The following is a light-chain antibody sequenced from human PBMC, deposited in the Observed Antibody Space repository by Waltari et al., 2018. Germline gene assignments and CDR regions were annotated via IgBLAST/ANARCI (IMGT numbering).Light chain of an antibody. J-gene: IGLJ3*02. Sequence: QSALTQPASVSGSPGQSITISCTGTSSDIGGYNYVSWYQHHPGKAPRLMIYEVSNRPSGVSNRFSASMSGNTASLTISVLQAEDEADYYCTSFTSTTTWVFGGGTKLTVL. CDR1: SSDIGGYNY. CDR2: EVS. CDR3: TSFTSTTTWV. V-gene: IGLV2-14*01.